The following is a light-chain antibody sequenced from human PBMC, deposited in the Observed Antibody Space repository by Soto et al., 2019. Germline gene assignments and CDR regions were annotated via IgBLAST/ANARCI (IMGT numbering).Light chain of an antibody. Sequence: DIQMTQSPSSVSASVGDRVTITCRASQGISSWLAWYQQKPGKAPKLLVYKASTLESGVPSRFSGSASGTEFTLTISSLQPDDFATYYCQQYSVYPWTFGQGTKIDVK. CDR3: QQYSVYPWT. CDR1: QGISSW. CDR2: KAS. V-gene: IGKV1-5*03. J-gene: IGKJ1*01.